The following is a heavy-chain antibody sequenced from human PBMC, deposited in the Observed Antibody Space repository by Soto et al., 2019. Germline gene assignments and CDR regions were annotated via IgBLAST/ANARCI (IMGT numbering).Heavy chain of an antibody. CDR1: GYTFTNND. J-gene: IGHJ4*02. CDR2: MNTNTNTT. D-gene: IGHD6-13*01. CDR3: ARDIAAAGYYFDY. Sequence: ASVKVSCKASGYTFTNNDINWVRQAPGQGLEWIGWMNTNTNTTDSAEVFEGRVTMTRDTSISTAYMELSRLRSDDTAVYYCARDIAAAGYYFDYWGQGTLVTVSS. V-gene: IGHV1-8*01.